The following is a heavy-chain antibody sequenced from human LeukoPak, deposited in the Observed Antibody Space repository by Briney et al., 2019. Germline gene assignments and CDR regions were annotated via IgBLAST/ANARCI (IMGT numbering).Heavy chain of an antibody. CDR3: ARGLGYSSSPIDY. CDR2: INHSGST. J-gene: IGHJ4*02. CDR1: GGSFSGYY. V-gene: IGHV4-34*01. Sequence: SETLSLTCAVYGGSFSGYYWSWIRQPPGKGLEWIGEINHSGSTIYSPSLKSRVTISVDTSKNQFSLKLSSVTAADTAVYYCARGLGYSSSPIDYWGQGTLVTVSS. D-gene: IGHD6-13*01.